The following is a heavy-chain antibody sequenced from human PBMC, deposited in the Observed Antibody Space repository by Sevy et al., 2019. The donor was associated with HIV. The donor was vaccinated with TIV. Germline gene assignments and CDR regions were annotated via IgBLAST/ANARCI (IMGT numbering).Heavy chain of an antibody. Sequence: GGSLRLSCAASGFTFSSYAMSWVRQAPGKGLEWVSAISGSGGSTYYADSVKGRFTISRDNSKNTLYLQMTSLRAEDTAVYYCAKLLHYYDSSGYYHTSYYFDYWGQGTLVTVSS. CDR2: ISGSGGST. J-gene: IGHJ4*02. CDR1: GFTFSSYA. V-gene: IGHV3-23*01. D-gene: IGHD3-22*01. CDR3: AKLLHYYDSSGYYHTSYYFDY.